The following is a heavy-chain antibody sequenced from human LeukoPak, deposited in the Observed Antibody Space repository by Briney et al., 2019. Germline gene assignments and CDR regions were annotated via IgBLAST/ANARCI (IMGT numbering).Heavy chain of an antibody. J-gene: IGHJ5*02. V-gene: IGHV4-59*01. CDR2: IYYSGST. CDR3: ARHSSGLQYFARLLHQPFGP. Sequence: SETLSLTCTVSGGSISSYYWSWIRQPPGKGLEWIGYIYYSGSTNYNPSLKSRVTISVDTSKNQFSLKLSSVTAADTAVYYCARHSSGLQYFARLLHQPFGPWGQGTLVTVSS. CDR1: GGSISSYY. D-gene: IGHD6-19*01.